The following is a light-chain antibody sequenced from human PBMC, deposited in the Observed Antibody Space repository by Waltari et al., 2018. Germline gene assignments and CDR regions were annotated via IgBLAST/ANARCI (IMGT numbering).Light chain of an antibody. CDR2: GAS. Sequence: EIVLTQSPDTLSLSPGERATLSCRASQTVSSYLACYQQKRGEAPRLLIYGASNRATGIPARFSGSGSGTGFTLTISTLEPEDVAVYYCQQRSNWPLTFGGGTKVEIK. CDR3: QQRSNWPLT. J-gene: IGKJ4*01. V-gene: IGKV3-11*01. CDR1: QTVSSY.